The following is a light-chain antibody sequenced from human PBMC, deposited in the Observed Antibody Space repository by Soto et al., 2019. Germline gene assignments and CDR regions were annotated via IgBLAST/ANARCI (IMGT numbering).Light chain of an antibody. CDR3: QQFDKLPPT. Sequence: DIQMTQSPSSLSASVGDRVTITCQASHDITNSLNWYQQKPGKAPNVLSSDASNLKRGVPSRFSGSGSGTDFTFPIIRLQSEDIATYYCQQFDKLPPTFGQVPKVEIK. CDR1: HDITNS. J-gene: IGKJ1*01. CDR2: DAS. V-gene: IGKV1-33*01.